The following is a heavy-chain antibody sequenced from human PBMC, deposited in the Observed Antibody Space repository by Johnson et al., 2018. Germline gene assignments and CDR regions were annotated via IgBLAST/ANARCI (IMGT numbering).Heavy chain of an antibody. J-gene: IGHJ4*02. Sequence: EVQLVETGGALVQPWESLTLCCAVSGFTISDNYMSWVRQTPGKGLEWVSVIYNDGRTYYADAVKGRFTISRDNANNTLYLQMNSLGADDTAVYYCARDRDRQPFDSWGQGTQVTVSS. V-gene: IGHV3-66*02. D-gene: IGHD5-24*01. CDR3: ARDRDRQPFDS. CDR2: IYNDGRT. CDR1: GFTISDNY.